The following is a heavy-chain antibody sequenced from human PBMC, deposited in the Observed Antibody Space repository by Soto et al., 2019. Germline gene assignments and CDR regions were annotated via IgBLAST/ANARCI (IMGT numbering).Heavy chain of an antibody. CDR2: VYYSGSA. Sequence: PSETLSLTCTVSGDSVSSGGYYWSWIRQPPGKGLEWIGYVYYSGSANYNPSLKSRVTISVDTSKNQFSLKLSSMTAADTAVYYRARDYYDSSGWIDYWGQGTLVTVSS. V-gene: IGHV4-61*08. D-gene: IGHD3-22*01. CDR3: ARDYYDSSGWIDY. J-gene: IGHJ4*02. CDR1: GDSVSSGGYY.